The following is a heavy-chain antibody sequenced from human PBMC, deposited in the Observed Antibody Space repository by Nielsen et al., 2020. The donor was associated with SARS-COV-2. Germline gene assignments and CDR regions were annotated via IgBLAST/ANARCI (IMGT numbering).Heavy chain of an antibody. CDR2: IDWDDDK. Sequence: SGPTLVKPTQTLTLTCTFSGFSLSTSGMCVSWIRQPPGKALEWLARIDWDDDKYYSTSLKTRLTISKDTSKNQVVLTMTNMDPVDTATYYCARTRTGLYYYGSGSPRGDAFDIWGQGTMVTVSS. D-gene: IGHD3-10*01. J-gene: IGHJ3*02. V-gene: IGHV2-70*11. CDR3: ARTRTGLYYYGSGSPRGDAFDI. CDR1: GFSLSTSGMC.